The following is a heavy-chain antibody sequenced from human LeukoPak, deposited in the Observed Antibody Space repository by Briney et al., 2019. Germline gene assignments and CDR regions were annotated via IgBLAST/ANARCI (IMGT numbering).Heavy chain of an antibody. Sequence: GESLKISCRGSGYSFTSYWISWVRQMPGKGLEWMGRIDPSDSYTNYSPSFQGHVTISADKSISTAYLQWSSLKASDTAMYYCARYSSGWYAFFGYWGQGTLVTVSS. D-gene: IGHD6-19*01. CDR2: IDPSDSYT. CDR1: GYSFTSYW. J-gene: IGHJ4*02. V-gene: IGHV5-10-1*01. CDR3: ARYSSGWYAFFGY.